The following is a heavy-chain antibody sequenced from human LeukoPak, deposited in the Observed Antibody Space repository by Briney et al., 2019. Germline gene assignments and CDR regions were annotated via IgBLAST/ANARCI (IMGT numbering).Heavy chain of an antibody. J-gene: IGHJ5*02. CDR2: ISSSGSTI. CDR1: GFTFSSYE. CDR3: ARTLEANVYTYSFQS. Sequence: GRSLRLSCAASGFTFSSYEMNWVRQAPGEGLEWVSYISSSGSTIYYADSVKGRFTISRDNAKNSLYLQMNSLRVEDTALYYCARTLEANVYTYSFQSWGRGNLVTVSS. D-gene: IGHD1-26*01. V-gene: IGHV3-48*03.